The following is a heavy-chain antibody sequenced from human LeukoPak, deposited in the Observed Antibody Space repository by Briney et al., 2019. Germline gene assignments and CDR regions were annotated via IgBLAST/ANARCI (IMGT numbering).Heavy chain of an antibody. J-gene: IGHJ4*02. CDR1: GFTFDDYA. V-gene: IGHV3-43*02. D-gene: IGHD5-18*01. CDR2: ISGNGLST. CDR3: AKAGRGYSYNDY. Sequence: GGSLRLSCAASGFTFDDYAMHWVRQAPGKGLEWVSLISGNGLSTYYANSVKGRFTISRDNNKNSLSLQMNSLRTEDTALYYCAKAGRGYSYNDYWGQGTLVTVSS.